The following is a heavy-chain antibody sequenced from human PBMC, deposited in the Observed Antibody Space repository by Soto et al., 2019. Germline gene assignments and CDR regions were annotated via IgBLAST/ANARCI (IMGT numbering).Heavy chain of an antibody. D-gene: IGHD2-15*01. CDR2: IIPIFGTA. Sequence: SVKVSCKASGGTFSSYAISWVRQAPGQGLEWMGGIIPIFGTANYAQKFQGRVTITADESTSTAYMELSSLRSEDTAVYYCARSCSGGSCYGVYYGMDVWGQGTTVTVSS. CDR3: ARSCSGGSCYGVYYGMDV. V-gene: IGHV1-69*13. CDR1: GGTFSSYA. J-gene: IGHJ6*02.